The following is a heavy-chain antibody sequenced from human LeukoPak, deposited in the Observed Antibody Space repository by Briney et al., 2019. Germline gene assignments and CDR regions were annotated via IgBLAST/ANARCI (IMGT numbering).Heavy chain of an antibody. CDR2: IWYDGSNK. Sequence: GRSLRLSCAASGFTFSSYGMHWVRQAPGKGLEWVAVIWYDGSNKYYADSVKGRFTISRDNSKNTLYLQMNSLRAEDTAVNYCAGWEKGGNGFDPGGQGPLVTVSS. CDR1: GFTFSSYG. V-gene: IGHV3-33*01. CDR3: AGWEKGGNGFDP. J-gene: IGHJ5*02. D-gene: IGHD1-1*01.